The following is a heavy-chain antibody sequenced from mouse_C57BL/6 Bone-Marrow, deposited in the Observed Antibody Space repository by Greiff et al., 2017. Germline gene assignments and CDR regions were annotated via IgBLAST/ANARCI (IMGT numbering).Heavy chain of an antibody. D-gene: IGHD2-5*01. Sequence: VQLQESGPELVKPGASVKISCKASGYALSSSWMNWVKQRPGKGLEWIGRIYPGDGDTNYNGKFKGKATLTADKSSSTAYMQLSSLTSEDSAVYFCATYYSNYVFYFDYWGQGTTLTVSS. CDR3: ATYYSNYVFYFDY. J-gene: IGHJ2*01. V-gene: IGHV1-82*01. CDR2: IYPGDGDT. CDR1: GYALSSSW.